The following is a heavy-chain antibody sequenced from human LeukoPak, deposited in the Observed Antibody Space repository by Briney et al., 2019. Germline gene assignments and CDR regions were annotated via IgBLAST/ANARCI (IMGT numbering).Heavy chain of an antibody. CDR1: GFTFSSYL. Sequence: PGGSLRLSCAASGFTFSSYLMSWVRQAPGKGLEWVANIKQDGSEKYYVDSVKGRFTISRDNAENSLYLQMNSLRAEDTAVYYCARDHANYDFWSGYSDGYMDVWGKGTTVTVSS. D-gene: IGHD3-3*01. CDR3: ARDHANYDFWSGYSDGYMDV. V-gene: IGHV3-7*01. CDR2: IKQDGSEK. J-gene: IGHJ6*03.